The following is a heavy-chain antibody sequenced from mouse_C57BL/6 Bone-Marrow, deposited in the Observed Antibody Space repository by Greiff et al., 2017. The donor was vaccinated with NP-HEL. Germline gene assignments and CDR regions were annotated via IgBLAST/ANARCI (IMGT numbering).Heavy chain of an antibody. D-gene: IGHD1-1*01. CDR3: ARRKENLLQLYYYAMDY. CDR2: INPNNGGT. CDR1: GYTFTDYY. V-gene: IGHV1-26*01. J-gene: IGHJ4*01. Sequence: EVKLQESGPELVKPGASVKISCKASGYTFTDYYMNWVKQSHGKSLEWIGDINPNNGGTSYNQKFKGKATLTVDKSSSTAYMELRSLTSEDSAVYYCARRKENLLQLYYYAMDYWGQGTSVTVSS.